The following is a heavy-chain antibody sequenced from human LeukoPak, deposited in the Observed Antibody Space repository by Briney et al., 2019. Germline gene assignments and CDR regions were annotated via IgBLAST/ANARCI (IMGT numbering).Heavy chain of an antibody. J-gene: IGHJ6*03. D-gene: IGHD6-6*01. Sequence: SETLSLTCAVSGGSISSSSYYWDWIRQPPGKGLEWIASIYYSGTTYYSPSLKSRVTISLDTSKNQFSLKLSSVTAADTAIYYCARDFSSSSTVYYYYYMDVWGKGTTVTVSS. CDR2: IYYSGTT. CDR3: ARDFSSSSTVYYYYYMDV. CDR1: GGSISSSSYY. V-gene: IGHV4-39*07.